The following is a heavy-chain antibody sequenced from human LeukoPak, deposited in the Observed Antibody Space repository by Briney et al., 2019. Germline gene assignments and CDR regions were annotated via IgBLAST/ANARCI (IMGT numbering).Heavy chain of an antibody. V-gene: IGHV3-33*01. CDR1: GFTFSSYG. Sequence: GGSLRLSCAASGFTFSSYGMHWVRQAPGKGLEWVAVIWYDGSNKYYADSVKGRFTISRDNSKNTLYLQMNSLRAEDTAVYYCARDWAAAATEDWFDPWGQGTLSPSPQ. CDR2: IWYDGSNK. J-gene: IGHJ5*02. CDR3: ARDWAAAATEDWFDP. D-gene: IGHD6-13*01.